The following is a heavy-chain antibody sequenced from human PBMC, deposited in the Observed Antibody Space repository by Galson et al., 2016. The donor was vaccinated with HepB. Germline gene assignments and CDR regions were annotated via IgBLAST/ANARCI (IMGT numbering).Heavy chain of an antibody. Sequence: SLRLSCAASGFTFSDYFLTWIRQAPGKGLEWISFIDPTGTSIYYADSVKGRFIISRDNAENSLHLHMSGLRGEDTAIYYCARGRGKSGFDLWGLGTQVTVSS. CDR3: ARGRGKSGFDL. CDR1: GFTFSDYF. V-gene: IGHV3-11*01. CDR2: IDPTGTSI. J-gene: IGHJ5*02.